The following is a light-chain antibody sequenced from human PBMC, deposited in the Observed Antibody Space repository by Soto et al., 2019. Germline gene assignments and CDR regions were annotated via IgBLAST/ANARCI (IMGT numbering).Light chain of an antibody. CDR3: TSYVGSNIWV. V-gene: IGLV2-8*01. J-gene: IGLJ3*02. CDR2: EVS. Sequence: QSALTQPPSASGSPGQSVTISCTGTSSDVGAYKYVSWYQQYPGKAPKLMIYEVSKRPSGVPDRFSGSKSGNTASLTVSGLQAEYEADYYCTSYVGSNIWVFGGGTQLTAL. CDR1: SSDVGAYKY.